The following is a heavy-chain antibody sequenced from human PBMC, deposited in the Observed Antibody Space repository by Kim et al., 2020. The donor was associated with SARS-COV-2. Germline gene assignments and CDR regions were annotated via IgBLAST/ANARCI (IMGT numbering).Heavy chain of an antibody. Sequence: ASVKVSCKVSGYTLTELSMHWVRQAPGKGLEWMGGFDPEDGETIYAQKFQGRVTMTEDTSTDTAYMELSSLRSEDTAVYYCAPLHSTGYSSSWYLPFDYWGQGTLVTVSS. CDR3: APLHSTGYSSSWYLPFDY. CDR1: GYTLTELS. D-gene: IGHD6-13*01. V-gene: IGHV1-24*01. J-gene: IGHJ4*02. CDR2: FDPEDGET.